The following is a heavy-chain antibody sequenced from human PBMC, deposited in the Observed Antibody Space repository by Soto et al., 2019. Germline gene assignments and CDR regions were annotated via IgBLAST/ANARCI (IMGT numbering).Heavy chain of an antibody. CDR3: ARQTPPNYDILTGYYYYYGMDV. CDR2: IYYSGST. V-gene: IGHV4-39*01. Sequence: SETLSLTCTVSGGSISSSSYYWGWIRQPPGKGLEWIGSIYYSGSTYYNPSLKSRVTISVDTSKNQFSLKLSSVTAADTAVYYCARQTPPNYDILTGYYYYYGMDVWGQGTTVTAP. D-gene: IGHD3-9*01. CDR1: GGSISSSSYY. J-gene: IGHJ6*02.